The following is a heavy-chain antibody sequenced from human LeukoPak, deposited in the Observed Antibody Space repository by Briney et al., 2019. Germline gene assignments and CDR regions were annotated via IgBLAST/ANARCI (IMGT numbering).Heavy chain of an antibody. CDR2: IYIDGST. J-gene: IGHJ4*02. CDR3: ARLPRY. V-gene: IGHV3-53*05. Sequence: PGGSLRLSCAASGVPVSSNFMTWVRQAPGEGLEWVSVIYIDGSTYYADSVKGRFTISRDNSRNTPYLQMNSLRPEDTAVYYCARLPRYWGQGTLVTVSS. CDR1: GVPVSSNF.